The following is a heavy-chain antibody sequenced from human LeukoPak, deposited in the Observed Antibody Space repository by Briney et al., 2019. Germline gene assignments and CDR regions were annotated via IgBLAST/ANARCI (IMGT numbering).Heavy chain of an antibody. CDR1: GGSFSGYY. V-gene: IGHV4-34*01. CDR3: ARGLRVAMIVVVITTGAFDI. D-gene: IGHD3-22*01. J-gene: IGHJ3*02. Sequence: SETLSLTCAVYGGSFSGYYWSWIRQPPGKGLEWIGEINHSGSTNYNPSLKSRVTISVDTSRNQFSLKLSSVTAADTAVYYCARGLRVAMIVVVITTGAFDIWGQGTMVTVSS. CDR2: INHSGST.